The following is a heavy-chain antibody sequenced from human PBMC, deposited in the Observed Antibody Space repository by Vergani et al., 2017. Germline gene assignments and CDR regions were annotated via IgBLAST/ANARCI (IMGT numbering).Heavy chain of an antibody. D-gene: IGHD3-10*01. CDR3: ARFEPGSHWFDP. J-gene: IGHJ5*02. CDR2: LYYSGST. CDR1: GGSISSGGYY. Sequence: QVQLQESGPGLVKPSQTLSLTCTVSGGSISSGGYYWSWIRQHPGKGLEWIGFLYYSGSTYYNPSLKSRVTISVDTSKNHFSLKLSSVTAADTAVYYCARFEPGSHWFDPWGQGTLVTVSS. V-gene: IGHV4-31*03.